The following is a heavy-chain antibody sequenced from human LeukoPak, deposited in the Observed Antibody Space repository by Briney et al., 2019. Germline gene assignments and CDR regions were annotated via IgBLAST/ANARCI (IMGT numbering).Heavy chain of an antibody. J-gene: IGHJ3*02. CDR1: GGSFSGYY. CDR2: INHSGST. D-gene: IGHD3-22*01. CDR3: ARYDGSGYYSYAFDI. V-gene: IGHV4-34*01. Sequence: SETLSLTCAVYGGSFSGYYWSWIRQPPGKGLEWIGEINHSGSTNYNPSLKSRVTISVDTSKNQFSLKLSSVTAADTAVYYCARYDGSGYYSYAFDIWGQGTMVTVSS.